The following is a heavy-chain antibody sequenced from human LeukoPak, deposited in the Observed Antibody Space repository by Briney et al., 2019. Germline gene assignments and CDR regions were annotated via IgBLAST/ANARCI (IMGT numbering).Heavy chain of an antibody. CDR2: INTNTGNP. CDR3: ARDLALRFLGHFGY. CDR1: GYTFTSYA. D-gene: IGHD3-3*01. V-gene: IGHV7-4-1*02. Sequence: ASVKVSCKASGYTFTSYAMNWVRQAPGQGLEWMGWINTNTGNPTYAQGFTGRFVFSLDASVSTAYLQISSLKAEDTAVYYCARDLALRFLGHFGYWGQGTLVTVSS. J-gene: IGHJ4*02.